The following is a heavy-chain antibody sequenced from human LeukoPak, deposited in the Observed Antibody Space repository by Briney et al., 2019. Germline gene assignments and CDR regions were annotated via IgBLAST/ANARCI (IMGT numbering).Heavy chain of an antibody. CDR1: GFTFSSYA. CDR3: AKLNYYDSSGYSTPLDY. V-gene: IGHV3-23*01. J-gene: IGHJ4*02. Sequence: GGSLRLSCAASGFTFSSYAMSWVRQAPGKGLEWVSAISGGGGSTYYADSVKGRFTISRDNSKNTLYLQMNSLRAEDTAVYYCAKLNYYDSSGYSTPLDYWGQGTLVTVSS. D-gene: IGHD3-22*01. CDR2: ISGGGGST.